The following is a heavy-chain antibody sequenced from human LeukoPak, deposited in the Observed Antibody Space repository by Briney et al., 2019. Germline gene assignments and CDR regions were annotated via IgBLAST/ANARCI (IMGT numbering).Heavy chain of an antibody. V-gene: IGHV3-64D*09. CDR2: ISSNGGST. Sequence: GGSLRLSCSASGFTFSSYAMHWVRQAPGKGLEYVSVISSNGGSTYYVDSVKGRFTISRDNSKNTLYLQMSSLRAEDTAVYYCVKDLGSSSVGYWGQGTLVTASS. CDR3: VKDLGSSSVGY. D-gene: IGHD6-6*01. J-gene: IGHJ4*02. CDR1: GFTFSSYA.